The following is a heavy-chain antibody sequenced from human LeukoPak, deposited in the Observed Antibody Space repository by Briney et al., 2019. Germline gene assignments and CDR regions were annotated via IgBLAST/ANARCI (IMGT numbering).Heavy chain of an antibody. CDR2: IYYSGST. J-gene: IGHJ5*02. V-gene: IGHV4-59*01. D-gene: IGHD2-2*01. CDR1: GGSISSYY. Sequence: SETLSLTCTVSGGSISSYYWSWIRQPPGKGLEWIGYIYYSGSTNYNPSLKSRVTISVDTSKNQFSLKLSSVTAADTAVYYCARVGRGYCSSTSCYGNWFDPWGQGTLVTVSS. CDR3: ARVGRGYCSSTSCYGNWFDP.